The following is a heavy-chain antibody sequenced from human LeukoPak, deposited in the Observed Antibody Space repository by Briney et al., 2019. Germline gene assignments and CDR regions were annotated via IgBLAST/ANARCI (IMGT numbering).Heavy chain of an antibody. CDR1: GFSVSNTY. J-gene: IGHJ6*02. Sequence: GGSLRLSCAASGFSVSNTYMSWVRQAPGKGLEWVSVIYCGDSGVSTYYADSVKGRFTISRHNSKNTLYLQMSSLRAEDTAVYFCARSAARLRYYYAMDVWGQGTTVTVCS. CDR2: IYCGDSGVST. D-gene: IGHD6-6*01. V-gene: IGHV3-53*04. CDR3: ARSAARLRYYYAMDV.